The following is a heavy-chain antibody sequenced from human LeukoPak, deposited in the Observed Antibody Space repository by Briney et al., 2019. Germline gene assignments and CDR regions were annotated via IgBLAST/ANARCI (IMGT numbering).Heavy chain of an antibody. CDR1: GYTFTSYG. CDR3: ARETTPYSSPLIQGH. J-gene: IGHJ4*02. D-gene: IGHD6-19*01. CDR2: ISAYNDHT. V-gene: IGHV1-18*01. Sequence: GASVKVSCKASGYTFTSYGISWLRQAPGQGLEWMGWISAYNDHTTYAQKFQDRVTMTKDTSTSTAYMEMRSLRSDDTAVYYCARETTPYSSPLIQGHWGQGTLVTVSS.